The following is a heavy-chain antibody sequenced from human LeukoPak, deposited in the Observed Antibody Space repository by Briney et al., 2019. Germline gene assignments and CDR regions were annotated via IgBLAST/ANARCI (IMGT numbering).Heavy chain of an antibody. CDR3: AKVPCSSTSCYMYYFDY. CDR1: GFTFSSYA. V-gene: IGHV3-23*01. Sequence: PGRSLRVSCAASGFTFSSYAMSWVRQAPRKGLEWVSAISGSGGSTYYADSVKGRFTISRDNSKNTLYLQMNSVRAEDTAVYYCAKVPCSSTSCYMYYFDYWGQGTLVTVSS. CDR2: ISGSGGST. D-gene: IGHD2-2*01. J-gene: IGHJ4*02.